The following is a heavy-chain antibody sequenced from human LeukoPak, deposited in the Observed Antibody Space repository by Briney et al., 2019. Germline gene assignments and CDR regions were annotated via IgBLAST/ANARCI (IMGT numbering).Heavy chain of an antibody. D-gene: IGHD6-19*01. CDR3: AREQWLAYFDY. CDR2: ISSSSSTI. J-gene: IGHJ4*02. V-gene: IGHV3-48*01. Sequence: GGSLRLFCAASGFTFSSYSMNWVRQAPGKGLEWVSYISSSSSTIYYADSVKGRFTISRDNAKNSLYLQMNSLRAEDTAVYYCAREQWLAYFDYWGQGTLVTVSS. CDR1: GFTFSSYS.